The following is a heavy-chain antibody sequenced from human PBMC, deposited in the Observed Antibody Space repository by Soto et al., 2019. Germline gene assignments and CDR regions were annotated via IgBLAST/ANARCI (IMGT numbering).Heavy chain of an antibody. CDR1: GFTFSNYG. CDR2: ISYDGSNK. CDR3: AKDHLPTTVTTPWFDP. J-gene: IGHJ5*02. V-gene: IGHV3-30*18. D-gene: IGHD4-17*01. Sequence: QVQLVGSGGGVVQPGRSLRLSCAASGFTFSNYGMHWVRQAPGKGLEWVAVISYDGSNKYYADTVKGRFTISRDNSENTLYLQMDSLIAEDTAVYYCAKDHLPTTVTTPWFDPWGQGTLVPVSS.